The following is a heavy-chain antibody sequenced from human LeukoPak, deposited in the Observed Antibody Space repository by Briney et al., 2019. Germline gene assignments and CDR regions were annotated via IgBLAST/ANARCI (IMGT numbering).Heavy chain of an antibody. CDR1: GFTFDDYA. CDR3: AKGYGSGGLTTYFDH. CDR2: ISWNRGSI. D-gene: IGHD3-10*01. J-gene: IGHJ4*02. Sequence: PGRSLRLSCTASGFTFDDYAMHWVRQVPGKGLEWVSGISWNRGSIGYADSVKGRFTISRDNAKNSLYLQMNSLRAEDTALYYCAKGYGSGGLTTYFDHWGQGTLVTVSS. V-gene: IGHV3-9*01.